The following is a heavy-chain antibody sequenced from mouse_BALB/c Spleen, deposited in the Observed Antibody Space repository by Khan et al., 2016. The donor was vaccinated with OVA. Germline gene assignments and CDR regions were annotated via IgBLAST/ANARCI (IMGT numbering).Heavy chain of an antibody. CDR3: AREEALYYFDY. J-gene: IGHJ2*01. CDR1: GYIFTSYW. CDR2: IYPGTDNT. V-gene: IGHV1-76*01. D-gene: IGHD1-1*01. Sequence: VPLKQSGAELVRPGASVKLSCKTSGYIFTSYWIHWVKQRSGQGLEWIARIYPGTDNTYFNEKLKDKATLTADKSSSTAYMHLTSMKSEESTVDYCAREEALYYFDYWGQGTTVTVSS.